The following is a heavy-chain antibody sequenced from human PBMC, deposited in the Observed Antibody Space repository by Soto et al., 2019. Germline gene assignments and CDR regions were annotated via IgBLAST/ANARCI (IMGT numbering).Heavy chain of an antibody. Sequence: ASVKVYCTSSGYTHTVLSVDLVRPQPKKGLEGMGGFDPEDGETIYAQKLQGRVTMTEDTSTDTAYMELSSLRSEDTAVYYCATDYRWLQLSGQFEYWGQGTLV. V-gene: IGHV1-24*01. CDR2: FDPEDGET. CDR3: ATDYRWLQLSGQFEY. CDR1: GYTHTVLS. D-gene: IGHD5-12*01. J-gene: IGHJ4*02.